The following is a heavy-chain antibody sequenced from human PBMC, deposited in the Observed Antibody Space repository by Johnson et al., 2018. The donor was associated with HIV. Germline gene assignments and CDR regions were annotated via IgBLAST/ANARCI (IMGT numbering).Heavy chain of an antibody. J-gene: IGHJ3*02. Sequence: QVQLVESGGDVVQPGRSLRLSCTASGFTFSSYALHWVRQAPGKGLEWVAVLSYDGSNKFYADSVKGRFTISRDNSKNTLYLQMNSLRAEDTAIYYGSRDSGEQLRYAFDIWGQGTMVTVSS. CDR2: LSYDGSNK. V-gene: IGHV3-30-3*01. CDR1: GFTFSSYA. D-gene: IGHD3-10*01. CDR3: SRDSGEQLRYAFDI.